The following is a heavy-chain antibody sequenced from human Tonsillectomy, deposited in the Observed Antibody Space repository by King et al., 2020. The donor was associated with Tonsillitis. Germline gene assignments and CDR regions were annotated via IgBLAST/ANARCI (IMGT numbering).Heavy chain of an antibody. CDR2: SSTSSRYL. CDR3: ARDPSSWYYFDY. D-gene: IGHD6-13*01. J-gene: IGHJ4*02. CDR1: GFTFSNYS. V-gene: IGHV3-21*01. Sequence: VQLVESGGGLVKPGGSLRLSCAASGFTFSNYSMNWVRQAPGKGLEWVSSSSTSSRYLYYADSVKGRFTISRDNAKNSLFLQMNSLKAEDTALYYCARDPSSWYYFDYWGQGTLVTVSS.